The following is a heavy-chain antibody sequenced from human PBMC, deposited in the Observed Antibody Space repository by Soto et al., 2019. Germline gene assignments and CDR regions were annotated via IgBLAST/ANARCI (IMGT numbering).Heavy chain of an antibody. CDR3: ARSDSYYDYVWGSYRPNWFDP. V-gene: IGHV1-69*13. D-gene: IGHD3-16*02. CDR2: IIPIFGTA. CDR1: GGTFSSYA. J-gene: IGHJ5*02. Sequence: SVKVSCKASGGTFSSYATSWGQQAPGQGVERLGGIIPIFGTANYAQKFQGRGTITADESTSTAYMELSSLRSEDTAVYYCARSDSYYDYVWGSYRPNWFDPWGQGTLVTVSS.